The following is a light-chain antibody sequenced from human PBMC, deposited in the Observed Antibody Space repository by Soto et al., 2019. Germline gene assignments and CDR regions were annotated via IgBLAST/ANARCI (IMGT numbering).Light chain of an antibody. Sequence: EIVLMQSPGTLSLSPGERATLSCRASQSVRSVYLAWYQQKPGQAPRLLIYGGTSRATGIPDRFSGSGSGTDFTLTISRLEPEDFAVYYCQQYNFSPRTFGGGTKVEIK. V-gene: IGKV3-20*01. J-gene: IGKJ4*01. CDR1: QSVRSVY. CDR2: GGT. CDR3: QQYNFSPRT.